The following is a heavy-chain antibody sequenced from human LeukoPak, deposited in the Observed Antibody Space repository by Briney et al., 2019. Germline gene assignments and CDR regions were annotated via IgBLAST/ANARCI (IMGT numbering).Heavy chain of an antibody. CDR3: ARDVSNYGDYADY. Sequence: PGGPLRLSCAASGFTFSSYSMNWVRQAPGKGLEWVSSISSSSSYIYYADSVKGRFTISRDNAKNSLYLQMNSLRAEDTAVYYCARDVSNYGDYADYWGQGTLVTVSS. V-gene: IGHV3-21*01. CDR1: GFTFSSYS. D-gene: IGHD4-17*01. CDR2: ISSSSSYI. J-gene: IGHJ4*02.